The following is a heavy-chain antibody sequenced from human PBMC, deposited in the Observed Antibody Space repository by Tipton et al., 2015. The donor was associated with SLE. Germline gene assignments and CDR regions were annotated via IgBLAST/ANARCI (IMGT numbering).Heavy chain of an antibody. CDR3: ARLEVQEMGYYYYYMDV. J-gene: IGHJ6*03. CDR1: GGSISSGSYF. V-gene: IGHV4-61*02. Sequence: LRLSCTVSGGSISSGSYFWSWIRQPAGKGLEWIGRIYTSGSTNYNPSLKSRVTISADTSKNQFSLKLGSVTAADTAVYYCARLEVQEMGYYYYYMDVWGKGTTVTVSS. D-gene: IGHD5-24*01. CDR2: IYTSGST.